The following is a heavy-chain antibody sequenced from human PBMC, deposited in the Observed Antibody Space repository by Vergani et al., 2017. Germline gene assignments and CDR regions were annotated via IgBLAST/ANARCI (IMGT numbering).Heavy chain of an antibody. CDR1: GYTFTDYF. D-gene: IGHD2-2*01. J-gene: IGHJ4*02. Sequence: QVQLVQSGAEVKKPGASVKVSCKASGYTFTDYFMHWVRQAPGQGLEWMGWINPNSGGTNYAQKFQGRVTMTRDTSISTAYMELSNLRSDDTAVDYCARVGTSSNRDYFDYWGQGTLVTGFS. CDR3: ARVGTSSNRDYFDY. CDR2: INPNSGGT. V-gene: IGHV1-2*02.